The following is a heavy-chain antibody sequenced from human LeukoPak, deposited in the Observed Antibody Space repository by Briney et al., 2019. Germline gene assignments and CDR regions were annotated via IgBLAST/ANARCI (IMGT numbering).Heavy chain of an antibody. CDR2: ISGSGGST. D-gene: IGHD3-10*01. CDR1: GFTFSSYA. V-gene: IGHV3-23*01. Sequence: GGSLRLSCAASGFTFSSYAMSWVRQAPGKGLEWVSAISGSGGSTYYADSVKGRFTISRDNSKNTLYLQMNSLRAEDTAVYYCARGEYGSGSYHIDYWGQGTLVTVSS. J-gene: IGHJ4*02. CDR3: ARGEYGSGSYHIDY.